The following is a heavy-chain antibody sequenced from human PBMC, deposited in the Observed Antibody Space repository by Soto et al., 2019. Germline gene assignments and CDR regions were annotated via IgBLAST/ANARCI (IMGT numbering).Heavy chain of an antibody. CDR2: ISGSGGNT. D-gene: IGHD5-18*01. CDR1: GLTFTNYP. CDR3: ARKGGPQPDSDTDMVYYFDY. Sequence: EVQLLESGGGLVQPGGSLRLSCAASGLTFTNYPLTWVRQAPGKGLEWVSSISGSGGNTFYADSVKGRFTISRDNYKNTLYLHMTSLRAEDTAVYYCARKGGPQPDSDTDMVYYFDYWGPGTLVTVSS. V-gene: IGHV3-23*01. J-gene: IGHJ4*02.